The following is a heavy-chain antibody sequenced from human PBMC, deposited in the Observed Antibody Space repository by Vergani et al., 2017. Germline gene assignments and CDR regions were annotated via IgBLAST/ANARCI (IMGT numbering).Heavy chain of an antibody. V-gene: IGHV3-11*06. CDR1: GFTFSDYY. CDR2: ISSSSSDT. D-gene: IGHD3-3*01. CDR3: ARDLGNYDFWSGSPGYYYGMDV. J-gene: IGHJ6*02. Sequence: QVQLVESGGGLVKPGGSLRLSCAASGFTFSDYYMSWIRQAPGKGLEWVSYISSSSSDTNYADSVKGRFTISRDNAKNSLYLQMNSLRAEDTAVYYCARDLGNYDFWSGSPGYYYGMDVWGQGTTVTVSS.